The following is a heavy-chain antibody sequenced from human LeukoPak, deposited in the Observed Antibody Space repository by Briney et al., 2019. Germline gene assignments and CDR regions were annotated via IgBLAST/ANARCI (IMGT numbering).Heavy chain of an antibody. D-gene: IGHD3-22*01. CDR3: ARVGYYYDSSIDY. CDR2: INHSGST. V-gene: IGHV4-34*01. Sequence: SETLSLTCAVYGEPFSGYYWSWIRQPPGKGLEWIGEINHSGSTNYNPSLKSRVTISVDTSKNQFSLKLSSVTAADTAVYYCARVGYYYDSSIDYWGQGTLVTVSS. CDR1: GEPFSGYY. J-gene: IGHJ4*02.